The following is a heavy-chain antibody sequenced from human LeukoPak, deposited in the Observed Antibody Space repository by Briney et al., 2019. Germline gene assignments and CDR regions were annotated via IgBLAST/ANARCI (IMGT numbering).Heavy chain of an antibody. Sequence: SETLSLTCTVSGGSISSGDYYWSWIRQPPGKGLEWIGYMYHSGSTYYKPSLESRVTISVDTSKNQFSLKLSSVTAADTAVYYCVRGPPTVTPLDIWGQGTRVTVSS. V-gene: IGHV4-30-4*01. CDR2: MYHSGST. D-gene: IGHD4-17*01. CDR3: VRGPPTVTPLDI. CDR1: GGSISSGDYY. J-gene: IGHJ3*02.